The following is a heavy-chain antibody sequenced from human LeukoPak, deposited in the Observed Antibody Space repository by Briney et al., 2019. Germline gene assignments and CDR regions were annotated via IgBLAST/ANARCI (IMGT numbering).Heavy chain of an antibody. CDR1: GGTFSSYA. CDR2: ISAYNGNT. J-gene: IGHJ4*02. Sequence: ASVKVSCKASGGTFSSYAISWVRRAPGQGLEWMGWISAYNGNTNYAQKLQGRVTMTTDTSTSTAYMELRSLRSDDTAVYYCARRLRNFDYWGQGTLVTVSS. V-gene: IGHV1-18*01. CDR3: ARRLRNFDY. D-gene: IGHD3-16*01.